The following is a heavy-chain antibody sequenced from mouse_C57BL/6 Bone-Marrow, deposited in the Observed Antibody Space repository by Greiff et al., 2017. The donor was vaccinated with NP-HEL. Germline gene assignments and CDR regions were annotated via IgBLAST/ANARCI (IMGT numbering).Heavy chain of an antibody. D-gene: IGHD1-1*01. CDR1: GFTFSSYA. V-gene: IGHV5-9-1*02. Sequence: EVKLVESGEGLVKPGGSLKLSCAASGFTFSSYAMSWVRQTPEKRLEWVAYISSGGDYIYYADTVKGRFTISRDNARNTLYLQMSSLKSEDTAMYYCTRDYYGSSYEWYFDVWGTGTTVTVSS. J-gene: IGHJ1*03. CDR2: ISSGGDYI. CDR3: TRDYYGSSYEWYFDV.